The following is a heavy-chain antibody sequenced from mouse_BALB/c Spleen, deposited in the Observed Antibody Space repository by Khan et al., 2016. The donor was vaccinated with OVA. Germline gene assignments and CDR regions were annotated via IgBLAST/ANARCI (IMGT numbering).Heavy chain of an antibody. CDR3: ASVYGGDFAY. V-gene: IGHV3-2*02. D-gene: IGHD2-10*02. CDR2: ISYSGNT. J-gene: IGHJ2*01. CDR1: GYSITSDYA. Sequence: VQLKESGPGLVKPSQSLSLTCTVTGYSITSDYAWNWIRQFPGNKLEWMGYISYSGNTNYNPSLKSRISVTRDTSKNQFFLQLNSVTTEDTATYSCASVYGGDFAYWGHGTTLTVSS.